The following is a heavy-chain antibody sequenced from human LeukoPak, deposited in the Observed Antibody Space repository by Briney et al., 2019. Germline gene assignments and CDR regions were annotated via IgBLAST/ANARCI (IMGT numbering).Heavy chain of an antibody. Sequence: SETLSLTCAVYGGSFSGYYWSWIRQPPGKGLEWIGEINHSGSTSYNPSLKSRVTISVDTSKNQFSLKLSSVTAADTAVYYCARGARWNPDYWGQGTLVTVSS. V-gene: IGHV4-34*01. CDR1: GGSFSGYY. D-gene: IGHD4-23*01. CDR2: INHSGST. J-gene: IGHJ4*02. CDR3: ARGARWNPDY.